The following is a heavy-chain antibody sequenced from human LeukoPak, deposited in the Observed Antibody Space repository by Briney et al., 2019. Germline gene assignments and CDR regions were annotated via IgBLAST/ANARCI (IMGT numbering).Heavy chain of an antibody. CDR2: ISSSSSYL. V-gene: IGHV3-21*04. CDR3: AREVGSSAAFDI. D-gene: IGHD3-10*01. J-gene: IGHJ3*02. CDR1: GFTFNSYS. Sequence: GGSLRLSCAASGFTFNSYSMNWVRQAPGKGLEWVSSISSSSSYLYYADSVKGRFTISRDNSKNTLYLQMNSLRAEDTAVYYCAREVGSSAAFDIWGQGTMVTVSS.